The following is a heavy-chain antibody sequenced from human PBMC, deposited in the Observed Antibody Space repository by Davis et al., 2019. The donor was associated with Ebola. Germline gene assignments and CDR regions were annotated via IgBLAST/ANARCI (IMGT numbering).Heavy chain of an antibody. J-gene: IGHJ5*02. CDR2: IYYSGST. Sequence: MPSETLSLTCTVSGGSISSSSYYWGWIRQPPGKGLEWIGSIYYSGSTNYNPSLKSRVTISVDTSKNQFSLKLSSVTAADTAVYYCARSPGIARYNWFDPWGQGTLVTVSS. CDR3: ARSPGIARYNWFDP. D-gene: IGHD6-13*01. V-gene: IGHV4-39*07. CDR1: GGSISSSSYY.